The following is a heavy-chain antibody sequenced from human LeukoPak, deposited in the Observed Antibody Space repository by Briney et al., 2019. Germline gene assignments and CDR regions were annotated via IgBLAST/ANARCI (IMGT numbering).Heavy chain of an antibody. Sequence: SETLSLTCTISSGSISSSRYYWGWIRQPPGKGLEWIADIYYSGSTYYNPSLKSRVSISIDTSNNHFSLRLSSVTAADTAPYYCARRRYYDSTGYLDWGQGTLVTVSS. CDR2: IYYSGST. CDR1: SGSISSSRYY. CDR3: ARRRYYDSTGYLD. V-gene: IGHV4-39*02. D-gene: IGHD3-22*01. J-gene: IGHJ1*01.